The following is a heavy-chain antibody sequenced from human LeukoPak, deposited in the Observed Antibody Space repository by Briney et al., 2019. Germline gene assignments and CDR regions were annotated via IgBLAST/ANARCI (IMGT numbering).Heavy chain of an antibody. D-gene: IGHD5-12*01. V-gene: IGHV5-10-1*01. J-gene: IGHJ6*04. CDR3: ARLGKVATRGRGYYGMDV. CDR1: GCSFTSYW. Sequence: GGSLMISCKGSGCSFTSYWISYVRQMPGKGLVGLGRIDPSDSYTNYSPSFQGHVTSSADKSSSTAYLQWSSLKASDTAMYYCARLGKVATRGRGYYGMDVWNKGTTVTVSS. CDR2: IDPSDSYT.